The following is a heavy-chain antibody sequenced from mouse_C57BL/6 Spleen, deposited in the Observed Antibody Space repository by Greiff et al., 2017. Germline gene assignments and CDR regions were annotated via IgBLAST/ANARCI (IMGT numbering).Heavy chain of an antibody. Sequence: EVKLMESGGDLVKPGGSLKLSCAASGFTFSSYGMSWVRPTPDKRLEWVATISSGGSYTYYPDSVKGRFTISRDNAKNTLYLQMSSLKSEDTAMYYCARHDSSGPMDYWGQGTSVTVSS. V-gene: IGHV5-6*01. D-gene: IGHD3-2*02. CDR2: ISSGGSYT. J-gene: IGHJ4*01. CDR1: GFTFSSYG. CDR3: ARHDSSGPMDY.